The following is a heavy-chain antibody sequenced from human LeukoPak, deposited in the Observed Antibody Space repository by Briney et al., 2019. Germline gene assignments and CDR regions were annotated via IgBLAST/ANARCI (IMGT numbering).Heavy chain of an antibody. CDR2: INHSGST. V-gene: IGHV4-34*01. D-gene: IGHD6-13*01. Sequence: SETLSLTCAVYGGSFSGYYWSWIRQPPGKGLEWIGEINHSGSTNYNPSLKSRVTISVDTSKNQFSLKLSSVTAADTAAYFCARRSGYSSSWYIEGRFQYYFDYWGQGTLVTVSS. CDR3: ARRSGYSSSWYIEGRFQYYFDY. CDR1: GGSFSGYY. J-gene: IGHJ4*02.